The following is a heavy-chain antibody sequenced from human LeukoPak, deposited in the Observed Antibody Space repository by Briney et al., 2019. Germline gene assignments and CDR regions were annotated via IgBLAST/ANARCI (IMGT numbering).Heavy chain of an antibody. CDR3: AGDRGVTTIGVAPATFDY. CDR1: GFTFDDYG. J-gene: IGHJ4*02. D-gene: IGHD3-3*01. CDR2: INWNGGST. V-gene: IGHV3-20*04. Sequence: PGGSLRLSCAASGFTFDDYGMSWVRQAPGKGLEWVSGINWNGGSTGYADSVKGRFTISRDNAKNSLYLQMNSLRAEDTALYYCAGDRGVTTIGVAPATFDYWGQGTLVTVSS.